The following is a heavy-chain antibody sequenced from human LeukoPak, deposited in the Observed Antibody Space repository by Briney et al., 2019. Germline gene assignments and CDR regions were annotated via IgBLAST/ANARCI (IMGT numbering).Heavy chain of an antibody. CDR3: AKDYPQGGGFIY. D-gene: IGHD3-16*01. CDR1: GFTLSSNA. CDR2: ISGSGGST. J-gene: IGHJ4*02. V-gene: IGHV3-23*01. Sequence: PGGSLRHSCAASGFTLSSNALCSVRQAPGKGLEWVSTISGSGGSTYYAGSVKGRFTISRDNSKNTLYLQMNSLRAEDTAVYYRAKDYPQGGGFIYWGRRTLVTVSS.